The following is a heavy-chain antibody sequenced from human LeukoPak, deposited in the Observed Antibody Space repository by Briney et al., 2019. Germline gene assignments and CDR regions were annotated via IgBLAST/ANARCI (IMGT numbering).Heavy chain of an antibody. D-gene: IGHD6-19*01. CDR1: EFTFSRYG. Sequence: PGGSLRLSCGASEFTFSRYGILWVRQAPGKGLEWVASVTTIDPRVYYADSVRGRFTISRNTANNSVFLEMNALTAEDTGVYYCARDPSSDRFRYYDYWGQGALVTVSS. V-gene: IGHV3-21*01. CDR3: ARDPSSDRFRYYDY. J-gene: IGHJ4*02. CDR2: VTTIDPRV.